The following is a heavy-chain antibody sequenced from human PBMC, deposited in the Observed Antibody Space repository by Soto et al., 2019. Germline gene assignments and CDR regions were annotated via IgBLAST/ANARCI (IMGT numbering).Heavy chain of an antibody. Sequence: QVQLQQWGAGLLKPSETLSLACAVYGDSFSGYFWNWIRQPPGKGLEWIGEINSSGDTSYNPSLKSRVTLSVDTSKKQFSLRLNSVTAADTAVFYCARRRRGITMGRGAYAMDVWGQGTTVTVSS. J-gene: IGHJ6*02. CDR3: ARRRRGITMGRGAYAMDV. CDR2: INSSGDT. V-gene: IGHV4-34*01. D-gene: IGHD3-10*01. CDR1: GDSFSGYF.